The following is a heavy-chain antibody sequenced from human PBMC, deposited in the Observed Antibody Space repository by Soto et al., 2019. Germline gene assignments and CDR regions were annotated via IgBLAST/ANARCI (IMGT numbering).Heavy chain of an antibody. D-gene: IGHD3-22*01. Sequence: PSETLSLTCTVSGGSISSYYWSWIRQPPGKGLEWIGYIYYSGSTNYNPSLKSRVTISVDTSKNQFSLKLSSVTAADTAVYYCARLGGYYQSLDSWGQGTLVTSPQ. J-gene: IGHJ5*01. CDR1: GGSISSYY. V-gene: IGHV4-59*08. CDR3: ARLGGYYQSLDS. CDR2: IYYSGST.